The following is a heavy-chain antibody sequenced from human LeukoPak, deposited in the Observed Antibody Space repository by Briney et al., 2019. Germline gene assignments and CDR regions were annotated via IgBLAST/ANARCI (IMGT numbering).Heavy chain of an antibody. D-gene: IGHD4-17*01. CDR2: INPSSGTT. J-gene: IGHJ4*02. V-gene: IGHV1-46*01. CDR1: GYTFTTYY. Sequence: ASVKVSCKSSGYTFTTYYMHWVRQAPGQGLEWMGIINPSSGTTSHAQKFQGRLTMTRDTSTGTVYMELSSLRPEDTAVYFCARDHVGSTVTTAGYWGQGTLVTVCS. CDR3: ARDHVGSTVTTAGY.